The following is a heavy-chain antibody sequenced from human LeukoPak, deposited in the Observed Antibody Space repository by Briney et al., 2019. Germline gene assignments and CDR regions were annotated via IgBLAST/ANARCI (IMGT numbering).Heavy chain of an antibody. Sequence: GGSLRLSCAASAFTFSGYSMTWVRQAPGKGLEWVSSISSSGTYIYYADSVKGRFTISRDNAKNSLYLQMNSLRAEDTAVYYCARIAVADNLFDYWGQGTLVSVSS. CDR2: ISSSGTYI. V-gene: IGHV3-21*01. CDR1: AFTFSGYS. CDR3: ARIAVADNLFDY. D-gene: IGHD6-19*01. J-gene: IGHJ4*02.